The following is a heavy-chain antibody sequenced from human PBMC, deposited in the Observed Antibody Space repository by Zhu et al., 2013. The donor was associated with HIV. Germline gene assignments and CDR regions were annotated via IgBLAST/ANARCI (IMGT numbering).Heavy chain of an antibody. Sequence: VQLVQSGAEVKKPGASVKVSCKASGYTFTSYGISWVRQAPGQGLEWMGWISAYNGNTNYAQKLQGRVTMTTDTSTSTAYMELRSLRSDDTAVYYCASSDCTGGVCLEPVDGMDVWGQGTTVTVSS. V-gene: IGHV1-18*01. D-gene: IGHD2-8*02. CDR1: GYTFTSYG. CDR3: ASSDCTGGVCLEPVDGMDV. J-gene: IGHJ6*02. CDR2: ISAYNGNT.